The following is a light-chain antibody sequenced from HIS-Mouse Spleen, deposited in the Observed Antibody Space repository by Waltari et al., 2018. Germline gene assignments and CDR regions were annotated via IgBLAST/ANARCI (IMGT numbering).Light chain of an antibody. CDR3: QQRSNWPWT. CDR2: DAS. CDR1: QSVSSY. V-gene: IGKV3-11*01. J-gene: IGKJ1*01. Sequence: EIVLTQSPATLSLSPGEIATLSCRASQSVSSYLDWYQQKPGQAPRLLIYDASNRATGIPARFSGSGSGTDFTLTISCLEPEDFAVYYCQQRSNWPWTFGQGTKVEIK.